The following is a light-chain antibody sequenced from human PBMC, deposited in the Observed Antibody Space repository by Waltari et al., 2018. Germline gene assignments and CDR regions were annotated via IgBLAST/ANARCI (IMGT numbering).Light chain of an antibody. CDR1: QSLLLCKGYNY. Sequence: DIVMTQSPLSLPVTPGEPASISCRSSQSLLLCKGYNYLDWYLQKPGPSPQLLIYLGSNRASGVPDRFSGSGSGTDFTLKISRVEAEDVGVYYCMQALQTPYTFGQGTKLEIK. V-gene: IGKV2-28*01. J-gene: IGKJ2*01. CDR3: MQALQTPYT. CDR2: LGS.